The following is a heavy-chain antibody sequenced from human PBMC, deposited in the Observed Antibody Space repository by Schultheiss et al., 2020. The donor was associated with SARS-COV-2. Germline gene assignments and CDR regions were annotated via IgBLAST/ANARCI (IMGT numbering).Heavy chain of an antibody. V-gene: IGHV4-61*10. CDR1: GGSISSGSYY. Sequence: SQTLSLTCTVSGGSISSGSYYWSWIRQPAGKGLEWIGYIYYSGSTNYNPSLKSRVTISVDTSKNQFSLKLSSVTAADTAVYYCARAGGNPNTYYDYVWGSYRSGYFDYWGQGTLVTVSS. CDR3: ARAGGNPNTYYDYVWGSYRSGYFDY. D-gene: IGHD3-16*02. CDR2: IYYSGST. J-gene: IGHJ4*02.